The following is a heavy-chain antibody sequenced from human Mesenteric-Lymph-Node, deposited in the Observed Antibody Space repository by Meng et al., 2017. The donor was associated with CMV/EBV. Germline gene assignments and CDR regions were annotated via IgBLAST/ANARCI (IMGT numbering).Heavy chain of an antibody. V-gene: IGHV3-21*05. CDR1: GFTFSKFG. CDR2: ISGRGGDT. Sequence: GGSLRLSCVASGFTFSKFGMHWVRQAPGKGLEWVSYISGRGGDTWYADSVKGRFTISRDNAKNSLYLQMNSLRAEDTAVYYCARDVEPAAPLYYYYYGMDVWGQGTTVTVSS. CDR3: ARDVEPAAPLYYYYYGMDV. D-gene: IGHD2-2*01. J-gene: IGHJ6*02.